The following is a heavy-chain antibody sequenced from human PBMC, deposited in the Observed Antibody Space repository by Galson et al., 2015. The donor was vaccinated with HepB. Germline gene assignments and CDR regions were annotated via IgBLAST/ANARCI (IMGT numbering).Heavy chain of an antibody. D-gene: IGHD4/OR15-4a*01. CDR3: ARDRDYRFDY. V-gene: IGHV1-18*04. CDR2: ISANRGNT. CDR1: GYNFTTNG. Sequence: SVKVSCKASGYNFTTNGISWLRQAPGQGLQWKGWISANRGNTKYAQNLQGRVTLTRDTSTSTAYLELRSLRSDDPAAYYCARDRDYRFDYWGQGTLVTCSS. J-gene: IGHJ4*02.